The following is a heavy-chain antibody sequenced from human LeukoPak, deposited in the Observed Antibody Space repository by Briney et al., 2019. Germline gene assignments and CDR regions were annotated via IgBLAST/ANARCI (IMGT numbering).Heavy chain of an antibody. D-gene: IGHD2-15*01. CDR1: GYTFTGYY. J-gene: IGHJ4*02. V-gene: IGHV1-2*04. CDR3: ARGFRWWGVGDY. Sequence: ASVKVSCKASGYTFTGYYMHWVRQAPGQRLEWMGWINPNSGGTNYAQKFQGWVTMTRDTSISTAYMELSRLRSDDTAVYYCARGFRWWGVGDYWGQGTLVTVSS. CDR2: INPNSGGT.